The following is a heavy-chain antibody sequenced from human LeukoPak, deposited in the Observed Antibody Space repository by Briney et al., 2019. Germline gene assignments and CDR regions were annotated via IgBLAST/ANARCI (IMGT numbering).Heavy chain of an antibody. CDR3: ATSSGWYYFDY. Sequence: SETLSLTCTVSGGSISSSSYYWGWIRQPPGKGLEWIGSIYYSGSTYYNLSLKSRVTISVDTSKNQFSLKLSSVTAADTAVYYCATSSGWYYFDYWGQGTLVTVSS. V-gene: IGHV4-39*07. CDR1: GGSISSSSYY. J-gene: IGHJ4*02. CDR2: IYYSGST. D-gene: IGHD6-13*01.